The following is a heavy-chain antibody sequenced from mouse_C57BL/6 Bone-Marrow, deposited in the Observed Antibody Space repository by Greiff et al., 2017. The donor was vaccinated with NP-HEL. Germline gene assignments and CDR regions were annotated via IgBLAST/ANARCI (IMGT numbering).Heavy chain of an antibody. V-gene: IGHV1-42*01. CDR3: ASSAY. CDR2: INPSTGGT. J-gene: IGHJ3*01. Sequence: DVKLQESGPELVKPGASVKISCKASGYSFTGYYMNWVKQSPEKSLEWIGEINPSTGGTTYNQKFKAKATLTVDKSSSTAYMQLKSLTSEDSAVYYCASSAYWGQGTLVTVSA. CDR1: GYSFTGYY.